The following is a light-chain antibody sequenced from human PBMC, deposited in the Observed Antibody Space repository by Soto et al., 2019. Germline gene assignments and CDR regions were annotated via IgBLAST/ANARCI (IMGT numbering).Light chain of an antibody. CDR1: QSVGSN. CDR2: GAS. Sequence: EITMTQSPATLSVSPGERVTLSCRASQSVGSNLAWYQQKPGQAPRLLIYGASTRATDIPVRFRGSGSGTEFTLTISSLQSEDVAVYYCQQNNDWPRTFGQGTKVEIK. CDR3: QQNNDWPRT. V-gene: IGKV3-15*01. J-gene: IGKJ1*01.